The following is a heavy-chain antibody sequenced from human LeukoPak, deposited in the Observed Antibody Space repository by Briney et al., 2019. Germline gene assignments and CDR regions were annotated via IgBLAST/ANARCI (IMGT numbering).Heavy chain of an antibody. CDR3: ARAGTRAVAGLRYYYYYYMDV. CDR1: GFTFSSYE. CDR2: INSDGYST. D-gene: IGHD6-19*01. V-gene: IGHV3-74*01. Sequence: PGGSLRLSCAASGFTFSSYEMNWVRQAPGKGLVWVSRINSDGYSTSYADSVKGRFTISRDNAKNSLYLQMNSLRAEDTAVYYCARAGTRAVAGLRYYYYYYMDVWGKGTTVTISS. J-gene: IGHJ6*03.